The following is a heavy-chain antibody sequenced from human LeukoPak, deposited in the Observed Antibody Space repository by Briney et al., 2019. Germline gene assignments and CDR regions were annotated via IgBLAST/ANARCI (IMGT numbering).Heavy chain of an antibody. V-gene: IGHV3-33*06. CDR2: IWYDGSNK. CDR3: AKSLYDSSGYYLFDY. CDR1: GFTFSSYG. D-gene: IGHD3-22*01. Sequence: GRSLRLSCAASGFTFSSYGMHWVRQAPGKGLEWVAVIWYDGSNKYADSVKGRFTISRDNSKNTLYLQMNSLRAEDTPVYYCAKSLYDSSGYYLFDYWGQGTLVTVSS. J-gene: IGHJ4*02.